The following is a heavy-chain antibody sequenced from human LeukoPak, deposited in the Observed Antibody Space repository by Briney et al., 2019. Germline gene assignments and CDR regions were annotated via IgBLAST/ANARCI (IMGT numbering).Heavy chain of an antibody. Sequence: GGSLRLSCAASGFTFSDYYMNWIRQAPGKGLEWVSYISSSGTTIYYADFVKGRFTISRDNAKNSLYLQMNSLRAEDTAVYYCARDQGSSTGGESEIWFDPWGQGTLATVSS. CDR3: ARDQGSSTGGESEIWFDP. CDR1: GFTFSDYY. J-gene: IGHJ5*02. D-gene: IGHD2-2*01. V-gene: IGHV3-11*04. CDR2: ISSSGTTI.